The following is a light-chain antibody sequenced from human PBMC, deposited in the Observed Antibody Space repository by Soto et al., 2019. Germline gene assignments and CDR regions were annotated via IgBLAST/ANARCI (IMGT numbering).Light chain of an antibody. CDR2: KAS. V-gene: IGKV1-5*03. J-gene: IGKJ1*01. CDR1: QSISSW. CDR3: QQYNSYSA. Sequence: DIQMTQSPSTLSASVGDRVTITCRASQSISSWLAWYQQKPGKAPKLLIYKASSLESGVPSRFSGSGSGTEFTVTISSLQPDAFATYYCQQYNSYSAFGQGTKVEIK.